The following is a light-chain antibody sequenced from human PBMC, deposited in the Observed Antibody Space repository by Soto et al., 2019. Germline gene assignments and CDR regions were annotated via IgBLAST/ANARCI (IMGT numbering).Light chain of an antibody. CDR3: QQYGSSPPVT. J-gene: IGKJ5*01. CDR2: GAS. Sequence: EIVLTQSPGTLSLSPGERATLSCRASQSVTSTYLAWYQQKPGQAPRLLIYGASSRATGIPDSFSGSGSGTDFTLTISRLEQEDFAVYYCQQYGSSPPVTFGQGTRLEIK. CDR1: QSVTSTY. V-gene: IGKV3-20*01.